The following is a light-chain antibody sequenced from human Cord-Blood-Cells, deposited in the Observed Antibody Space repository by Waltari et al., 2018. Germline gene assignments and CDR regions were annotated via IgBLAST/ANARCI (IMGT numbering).Light chain of an antibody. CDR1: PSVSSN. V-gene: IGKV3-15*01. CDR2: GAS. Sequence: EIVMTQSPATLSVSPGERATLSCRASPSVSSNLAWYQQKPGQAPRLLIYGASTRATGIPARFSGIGSGTEFTLTISSLQSEYCAVYYCQQYNNWPPYSFGQGTKLEIK. CDR3: QQYNNWPPYS. J-gene: IGKJ2*03.